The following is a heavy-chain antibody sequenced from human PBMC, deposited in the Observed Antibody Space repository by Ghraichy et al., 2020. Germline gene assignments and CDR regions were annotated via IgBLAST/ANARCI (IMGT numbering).Heavy chain of an antibody. CDR1: GGSISGFY. J-gene: IGHJ4*02. CDR3: ARRGSAAYPFDY. CDR2: VYYSGST. V-gene: IGHV4-59*01. D-gene: IGHD2-15*01. Sequence: GSLSLSCTVSGGSISGFYWSWIRQPPGKGLEWIGYVYYSGSTSYNPSLKSRVTISVDTSKNQFSLKLSSVTAADTAVYYCARRGSAAYPFDYWGQGTLVTVSS.